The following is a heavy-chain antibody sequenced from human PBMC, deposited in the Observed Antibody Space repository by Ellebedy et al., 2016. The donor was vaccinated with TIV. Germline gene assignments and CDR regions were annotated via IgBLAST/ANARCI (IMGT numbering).Heavy chain of an antibody. CDR1: GFAFSSYA. CDR3: AREIFLWSLGNYYYGMDV. V-gene: IGHV3-48*04. J-gene: IGHJ6*02. D-gene: IGHD3-10*01. CDR2: IGSSSTTI. Sequence: GGSLRLXCAASGFAFSSYAMYWVRQAPGKGLAWVSYIGSSSTTIYYADSVKGRFTVSRDNAKNSLYLQLNSLSAEDTAVYYCAREIFLWSLGNYYYGMDVWGHGTTVIVSS.